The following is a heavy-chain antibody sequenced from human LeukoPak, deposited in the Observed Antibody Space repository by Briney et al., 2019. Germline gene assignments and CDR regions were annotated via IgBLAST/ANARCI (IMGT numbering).Heavy chain of an antibody. CDR3: ARGFVRDY. V-gene: IGHV5-51*01. J-gene: IGHJ4*02. Sequence: HGESLKISCKGSGYSFPAYWIGWVRQMPGKGLEWMGIIYPGDSDTRYSPSFQGQVSISADKSINTAYLQWSSLKASDSAMYYCARGFVRDYWGQGTLVTVSS. CDR2: IYPGDSDT. D-gene: IGHD3-16*01. CDR1: GYSFPAYW.